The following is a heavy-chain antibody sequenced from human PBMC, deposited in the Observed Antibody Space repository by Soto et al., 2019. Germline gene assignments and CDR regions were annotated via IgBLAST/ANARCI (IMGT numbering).Heavy chain of an antibody. CDR3: ASSYSNYALIDYYYYGMDV. CDR2: INAGNGNT. Sequence: ASVKVSCKASGYTFTSYAMHWVRQAPGQRLEWMGWINAGNGNTKYSQEFQGRVTITRDTSASTAYMELSGLRSEDTAVYYCASSYSNYALIDYYYYGMDVWGQGTTVTV. CDR1: GYTFTSYA. D-gene: IGHD4-4*01. J-gene: IGHJ6*02. V-gene: IGHV1-3*01.